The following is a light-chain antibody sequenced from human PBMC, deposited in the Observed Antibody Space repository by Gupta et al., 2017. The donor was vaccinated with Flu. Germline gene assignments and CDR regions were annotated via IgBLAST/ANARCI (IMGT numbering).Light chain of an antibody. CDR1: QSISIY. J-gene: IGKJ4*01. Sequence: SLSAFAEDTATPTCRDSQSISIYLDWSKHKPGQAPRLLIHDASNWATGVPARFSGSGSGTDFTLTISTLEAEDFAVYYCQQCTKWPLTFGGGTKVEIK. V-gene: IGKV3-11*01. CDR3: QQCTKWPLT. CDR2: DAS.